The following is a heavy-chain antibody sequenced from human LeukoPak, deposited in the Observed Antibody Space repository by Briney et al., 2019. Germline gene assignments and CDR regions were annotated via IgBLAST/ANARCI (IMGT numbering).Heavy chain of an antibody. V-gene: IGHV3-74*01. J-gene: IGHJ4*02. D-gene: IGHD2-21*01. Sequence: GGSLRLSCSASGFTFSSYWMPWVRQVPGKGLVWVSRVNRDGSRTSQTDSVKGRFTTSRDNAKNTLYLQMNSLRAEDTAVYYCARDQTFVGGIDCWGQGTLATVSS. CDR1: GFTFSSYW. CDR3: ARDQTFVGGIDC. CDR2: VNRDGSRT.